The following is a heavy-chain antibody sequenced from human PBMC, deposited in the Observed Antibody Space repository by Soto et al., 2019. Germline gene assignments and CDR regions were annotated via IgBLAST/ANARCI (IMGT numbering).Heavy chain of an antibody. J-gene: IGHJ6*01. D-gene: IGHD6-19*01. V-gene: IGHV3-30*18. CDR1: GFTFSSYG. CDR3: AKEQQWLESSGMPI. Sequence: QVQRVDSGGGVVQPGRSLRLSCAASGFTFSSYGMHCVRQAPGKGLEWVAVISYDGSKKYYADSVKGRFTISRDNSKNTLYLQMNSLRAEDKAVYSCAKEQQWLESSGMPIW. CDR2: ISYDGSKK.